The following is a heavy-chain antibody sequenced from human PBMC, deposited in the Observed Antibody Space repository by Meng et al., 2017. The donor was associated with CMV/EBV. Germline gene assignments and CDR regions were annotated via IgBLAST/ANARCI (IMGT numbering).Heavy chain of an antibody. D-gene: IGHD2-2*01. Sequence: SEPLSPTCTVRGGSSSSSSYYWGWIRQPPGKGLEWIGSIYYSGSTYYNPSLKGRVTISVDTSKNQFSLKLSSVPAADTAVYYCAVVPAGWYFDLWGRGTLVTVSS. J-gene: IGHJ2*01. CDR2: IYYSGST. CDR3: AVVPAGWYFDL. V-gene: IGHV4-39*01. CDR1: GGSSSSSSYY.